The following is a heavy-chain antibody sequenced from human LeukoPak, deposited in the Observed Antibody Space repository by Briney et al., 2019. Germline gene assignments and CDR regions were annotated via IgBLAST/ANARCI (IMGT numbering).Heavy chain of an antibody. D-gene: IGHD5-18*01. V-gene: IGHV3-21*01. CDR2: ISSSSSYI. CDR1: GFTFSSYS. J-gene: IGHJ5*02. Sequence: SGGCLRLSCAASGFTFSSYSMNWVRQAPGKGLEWVSSISSSSSYIYYADSVKGRFTISRDNAKNSLYLQMNSLRAEDTDVYYCARDIPLSGYSYGFHWFDPWGQGTLVTVSS. CDR3: ARDIPLSGYSYGFHWFDP.